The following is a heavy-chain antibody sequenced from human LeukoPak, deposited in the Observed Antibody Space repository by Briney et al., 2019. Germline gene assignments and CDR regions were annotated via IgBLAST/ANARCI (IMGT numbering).Heavy chain of an antibody. V-gene: IGHV3-74*01. CDR3: AREGYTSFDF. CDR2: IKSDESST. D-gene: IGHD5-24*01. J-gene: IGHJ4*02. CDR1: GFTFSSYW. Sequence: PGGSLRLSCAASGFTFSSYWMHWVRHAPGKGLVWVSRIKSDESSTTYADSVKGRFTISRDNAKNTLYLQMNSLRAEDTAVYYCAREGYTSFDFWGQGTLVTVSS.